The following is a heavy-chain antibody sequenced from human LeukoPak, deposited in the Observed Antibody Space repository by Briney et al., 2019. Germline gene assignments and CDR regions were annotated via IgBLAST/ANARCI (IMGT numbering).Heavy chain of an antibody. Sequence: PGGSLRLSCAASVFTFSSYWMSWVRQAPGAGLEWVAKIKQDGSEKYYVDSLKGRFTISRDNAKTSLYLQMNSLRAEDTAVYYCARDSVDYFDYWGQGTLVTVSS. D-gene: IGHD4-23*01. CDR2: IKQDGSEK. CDR1: VFTFSSYW. V-gene: IGHV3-7*01. J-gene: IGHJ4*02. CDR3: ARDSVDYFDY.